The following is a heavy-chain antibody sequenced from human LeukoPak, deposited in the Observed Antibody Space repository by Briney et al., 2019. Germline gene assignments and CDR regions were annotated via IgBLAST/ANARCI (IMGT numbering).Heavy chain of an antibody. D-gene: IGHD2-15*01. CDR1: GFTFSDAW. CDR3: ARIVVVAATQDY. V-gene: IGHV3-15*01. CDR2: IKRKTDGGAT. Sequence: PGGSLRLSCAASGFTFSDAWMSWVRQAPGKGLEWVGRIKRKTDGGATDYAAPVKGRFTISRDNSKNTLYLQMNSLRAEDTAVYYCARIVVVAATQDYWGQGTLVTVSS. J-gene: IGHJ4*02.